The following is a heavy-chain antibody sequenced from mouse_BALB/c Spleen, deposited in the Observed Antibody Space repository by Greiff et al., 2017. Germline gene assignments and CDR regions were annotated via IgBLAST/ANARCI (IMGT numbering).Heavy chain of an antibody. Sequence: VQLQQSGAELVRPGTSVKVSCKASGYAFTNYLIEWVKQRPGQGLEWIGVINPGSGGTNYNEKFKGKATLTADKSSSTAYMQLSSLTSDDSAVYFCASWEVVAPFAYWGQGTLVTVSA. CDR1: GYAFTNYL. V-gene: IGHV1-54*01. J-gene: IGHJ3*01. CDR2: INPGSGGT. D-gene: IGHD1-1*01. CDR3: ASWEVVAPFAY.